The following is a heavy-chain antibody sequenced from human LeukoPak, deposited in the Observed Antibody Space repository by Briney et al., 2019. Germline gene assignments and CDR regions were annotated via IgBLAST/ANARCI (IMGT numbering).Heavy chain of an antibody. D-gene: IGHD5-18*01. CDR3: AREEIGYSYGTVGFDY. CDR2: INPNSGGT. V-gene: IGHV1-2*02. J-gene: IGHJ4*02. Sequence: GASVKVSCKASGYTFTGYYMHWVRQAPGQGVEWMGWINPNSGGTNYAQKFQGRVTMTRDTSISTAYMELSRLRSDDTAVYYCAREEIGYSYGTVGFDYWGQGTLVTVSS. CDR1: GYTFTGYY.